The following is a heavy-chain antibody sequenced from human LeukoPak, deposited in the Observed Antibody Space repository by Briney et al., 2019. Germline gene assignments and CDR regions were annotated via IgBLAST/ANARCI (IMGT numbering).Heavy chain of an antibody. Sequence: GGSLRLSCAASGFTFSMSAMTWVRQGPGTGLEFVASIIYSGGATYYADSVKGRFTISRDNSKNTLYLQMNSLRAEDTALYYCAKDGLYYDGSEHVYYFDSWGQGTLVTVSS. V-gene: IGHV3-23*01. CDR3: AKDGLYYDGSEHVYYFDS. J-gene: IGHJ4*02. CDR1: GFTFSMSA. CDR2: IIYSGGAT. D-gene: IGHD3-22*01.